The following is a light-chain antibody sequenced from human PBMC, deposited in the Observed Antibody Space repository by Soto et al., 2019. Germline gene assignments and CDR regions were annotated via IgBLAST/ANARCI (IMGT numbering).Light chain of an antibody. J-gene: IGKJ1*01. V-gene: IGKV3-15*01. CDR3: QQYYTTPWT. CDR2: ATS. Sequence: EIVLTQSPATLSLSPGERATLSCRASQSVSSNLAWYQQKPGQAPRLLIYATSSRATGVPTRFSGSGSGTDFTLTISSLQSEDFAVYYCQQYYTTPWTFGQGTKVDIK. CDR1: QSVSSN.